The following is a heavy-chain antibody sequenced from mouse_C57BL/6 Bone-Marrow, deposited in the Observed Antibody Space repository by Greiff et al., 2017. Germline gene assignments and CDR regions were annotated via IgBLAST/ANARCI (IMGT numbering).Heavy chain of an antibody. J-gene: IGHJ3*01. D-gene: IGHD3-2*02. V-gene: IGHV5-17*01. CDR3: ARPDSSGPFAY. CDR1: GFTFSDYG. Sequence: EVMLVESGGGLVKPGGSLKLSCAASGFTFSDYGMHWVRQAPEKGLEWVAYISSGSSTIYYADTVQGRFTISRDNAKNTLFLQMTSLRSEDTAMYYCARPDSSGPFAYWGQGTLVTVSA. CDR2: ISSGSSTI.